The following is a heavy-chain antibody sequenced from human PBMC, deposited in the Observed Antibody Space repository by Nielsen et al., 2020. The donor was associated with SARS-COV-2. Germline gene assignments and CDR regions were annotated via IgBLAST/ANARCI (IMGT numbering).Heavy chain of an antibody. CDR1: GYTFTDYY. Sequence: ASVKVSCKASGYTFTDYYIHWVRQAPGQGLEWMGRINPYSGGTNYAQKFQGTVTVTRDASISTVYMELTSDDTAVYYCARARATIFGLVMSYSMDVWGQGTTVAVSS. CDR3: ARARATIFGLVMSYSMDV. J-gene: IGHJ6*02. D-gene: IGHD3/OR15-3a*01. V-gene: IGHV1-2*06. CDR2: INPYSGGT.